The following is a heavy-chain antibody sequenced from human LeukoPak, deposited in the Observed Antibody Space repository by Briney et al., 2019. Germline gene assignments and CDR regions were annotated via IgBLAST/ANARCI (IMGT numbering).Heavy chain of an antibody. CDR1: GGSISSSSYY. CDR3: ARVTYCGGACSTGPDY. V-gene: IGHV4-39*01. D-gene: IGHD2-21*02. J-gene: IGHJ4*02. Sequence: SETLSLTCTVSGGSISSSSYYWGWIRQPPGKGLEWIGSIYYSGSTNYNPSLKSRVTISVDTSKNQFSLKLSSVTAADTAVYYCARVTYCGGACSTGPDYWGQGTLVTVSS. CDR2: IYYSGST.